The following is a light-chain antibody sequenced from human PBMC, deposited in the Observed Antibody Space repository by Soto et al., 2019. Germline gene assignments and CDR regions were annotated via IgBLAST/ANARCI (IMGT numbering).Light chain of an antibody. V-gene: IGLV2-14*01. CDR2: EVS. CDR1: SSDVGGYNY. CDR3: SSYTSSSTKV. Sequence: QSALTQPASVSGSPGQSITISCTGTSSDVGGYNYVSWYQQHPGKAPKLMIYEVSNRPSGVSNRFSGSKSGNTASLTISGFQAEDEADYYCSSYTSSSTKVFGGGPKLTVL. J-gene: IGLJ3*02.